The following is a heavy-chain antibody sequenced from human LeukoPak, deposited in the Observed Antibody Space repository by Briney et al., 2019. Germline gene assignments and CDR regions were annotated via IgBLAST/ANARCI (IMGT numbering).Heavy chain of an antibody. J-gene: IGHJ5*02. CDR2: INPLRGIT. D-gene: IGHD6-19*01. CDR1: GYTFTDYD. V-gene: IGHV1-46*01. Sequence: ASVKVSCKASGYTFTDYDVHWVRQAPGLGLEWMGIINPLRGITIYAQKFQGRVTMTSDTSTNTVYMELSSLISEDTAVYYCTRIIGYRPVAGLKEKWFDLWGQGTLVTVSS. CDR3: TRIIGYRPVAGLKEKWFDL.